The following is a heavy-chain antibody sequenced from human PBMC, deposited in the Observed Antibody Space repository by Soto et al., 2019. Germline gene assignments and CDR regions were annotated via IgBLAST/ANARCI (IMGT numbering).Heavy chain of an antibody. CDR2: ISSSSSYI. CDR3: AREPRDYGVPYGMDV. J-gene: IGHJ6*02. V-gene: IGHV3-21*01. Sequence: GSLRLSCAASGFTFSSYSMNWVRQAPGRGLEWVSSISSSSSYIYYADSVKGRFTISRDNAKNSLYLQMNSLRAEDTAVYYCAREPRDYGVPYGMDVWGQGTTVTVSS. CDR1: GFTFSSYS. D-gene: IGHD4-17*01.